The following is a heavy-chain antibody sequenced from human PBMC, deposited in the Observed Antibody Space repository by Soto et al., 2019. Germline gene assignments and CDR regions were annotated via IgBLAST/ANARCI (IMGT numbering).Heavy chain of an antibody. CDR2: SIPIFGIK. J-gene: IGHJ4*02. Sequence: QMQLVQSGAEVKERGSSVKISCKTSGGTFNTYALTWVRQAPGQGLEWIGGSIPIFGIKNVAKRFQGRVTINADQSLTTAYLEMTSMTSDDTAAYYCAKEAGDHWGQGTLVTVSS. V-gene: IGHV1-69*17. CDR3: AKEAGDH. CDR1: GGTFNTYA. D-gene: IGHD3-10*01.